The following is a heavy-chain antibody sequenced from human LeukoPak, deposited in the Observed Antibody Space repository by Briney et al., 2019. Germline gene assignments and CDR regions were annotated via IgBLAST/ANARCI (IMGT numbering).Heavy chain of an antibody. V-gene: IGHV4-30-2*01. CDR3: ARDLRTNWNFDYYYMDV. J-gene: IGHJ6*03. Sequence: SSETLSLTCTVSGGSISSGGYYWGWIRKPPGKGLEGIGYIYHSGSTYYNPSLKSRVTISVDRSKNQFSLKLSSVTAADTAVYYCARDLRTNWNFDYYYMDVWGKGTTVTVSS. CDR2: IYHSGST. D-gene: IGHD1-7*01. CDR1: GGSISSGGYY.